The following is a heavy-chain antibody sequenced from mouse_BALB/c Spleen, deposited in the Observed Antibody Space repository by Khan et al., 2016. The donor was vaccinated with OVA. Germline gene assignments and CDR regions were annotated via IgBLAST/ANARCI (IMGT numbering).Heavy chain of an antibody. CDR3: ARQPYYPYNIMDY. CDR1: GFSLTNYG. CDR2: IWNDGNT. V-gene: IGHV2-6-1*01. J-gene: IGHJ4*01. Sequence: QVQLKESGPGLVAPSQSLSITCTISGFSLTNYGVHWVRQPPGKGLEWLVVIWNDGNTAYNSALKSRLTISKDNSKSQVFLKMNSLQTDDTAMYFCARQPYYPYNIMDYWGQGTSVTVSS. D-gene: IGHD2-12*01.